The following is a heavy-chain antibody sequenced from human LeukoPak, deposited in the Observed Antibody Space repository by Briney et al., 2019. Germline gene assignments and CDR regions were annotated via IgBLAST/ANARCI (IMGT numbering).Heavy chain of an antibody. CDR2: IRYDGSNK. CDR1: GFTFSSYG. CDR3: AKGRKFRGYSSSFGYFQH. Sequence: GGSLRLSCAASGFTFSSYGMHWVRQAPGKGLEWVAFIRYDGSNKYYADSVKGRFTISRDNSKNTLYLQMNSLRAEDTAVYYCAKGRKFRGYSSSFGYFQHWGQGTLVTVSS. J-gene: IGHJ1*01. V-gene: IGHV3-30*02. D-gene: IGHD6-6*01.